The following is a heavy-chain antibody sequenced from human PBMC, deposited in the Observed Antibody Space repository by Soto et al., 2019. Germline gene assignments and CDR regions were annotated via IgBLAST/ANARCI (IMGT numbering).Heavy chain of an antibody. CDR3: AKGLLIMVRKVIIPPQYYYGMEV. V-gene: IGHV3-23*01. CDR1: GFTFGDHA. CDR2: ISGSGGIT. D-gene: IGHD3-10*01. Sequence: GWSLRLSCAASGFTFGDHAMSLVRQAPGKGLEWVSFISGSGGITYYEDSVKGRFTISRDNAKNTLYLQMNSLRAEDTAVYYCAKGLLIMVRKVIIPPQYYYGMEVWGKGTKVTVSS. J-gene: IGHJ6*04.